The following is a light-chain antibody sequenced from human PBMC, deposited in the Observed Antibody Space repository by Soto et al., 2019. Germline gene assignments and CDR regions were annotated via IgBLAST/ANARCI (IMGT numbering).Light chain of an antibody. CDR2: GAS. CDR1: QSVSSSY. J-gene: IGKJ5*01. V-gene: IGKV3-20*01. Sequence: EIVLTQSPGTLALSPGERATLSCRASQSVSSSYLAWHQQKPGQPPRLLSYGASSRSTGIPDRFSGSRSGTDFTLTTSRLEPEDFAVFYCHHYDSFSIPVGQGTRLESK. CDR3: HHYDSFSIP.